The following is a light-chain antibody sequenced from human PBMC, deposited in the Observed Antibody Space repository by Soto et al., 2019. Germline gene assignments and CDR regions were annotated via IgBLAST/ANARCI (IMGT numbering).Light chain of an antibody. J-gene: IGKJ2*01. V-gene: IGKV1-5*03. CDR3: QQYYRCSYT. Sequence: DIQMTQSPSTLSACVGDRVTITCRASQSISSWLAWYQQKPGKAPKLLIYKASNLESGVPSRFSGSGSGTEFTLTISSLQPDDVATYYCQQYYRCSYTFWQGTKLEIK. CDR2: KAS. CDR1: QSISSW.